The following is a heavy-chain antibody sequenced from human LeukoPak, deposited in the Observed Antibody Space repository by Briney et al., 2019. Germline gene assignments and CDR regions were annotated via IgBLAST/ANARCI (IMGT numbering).Heavy chain of an antibody. CDR3: AKDIAAAGTTAFDI. CDR1: GFTFSSYN. J-gene: IGHJ3*02. Sequence: GGSLRLSCAASGFTFSSYNMNWVRQAPGKGLEWVSGISWNGYSIAYADSVKGRFTISRDNAKNSLYLQMNSLRAEDTALYYCAKDIAAAGTTAFDIWGQGTMVTVSS. V-gene: IGHV3-9*01. CDR2: ISWNGYSI. D-gene: IGHD6-13*01.